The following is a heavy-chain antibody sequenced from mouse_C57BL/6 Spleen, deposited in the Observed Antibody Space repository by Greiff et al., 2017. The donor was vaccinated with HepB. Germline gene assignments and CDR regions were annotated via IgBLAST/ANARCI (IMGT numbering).Heavy chain of an antibody. CDR3: ARRDYDYDAVFAY. V-gene: IGHV5-17*01. J-gene: IGHJ3*01. CDR1: GFTFSDYG. Sequence: EVKLVESGGGLVKPGGSLKLSCAASGFTFSDYGMHWVRQAPEKGLEWVAYISSGSSTIYYADTVKGRFTISRDNAKNTLFLQMTSLRSEDTAMYYCARRDYDYDAVFAYWGQRTRVTVSA. CDR2: ISSGSSTI. D-gene: IGHD2-4*01.